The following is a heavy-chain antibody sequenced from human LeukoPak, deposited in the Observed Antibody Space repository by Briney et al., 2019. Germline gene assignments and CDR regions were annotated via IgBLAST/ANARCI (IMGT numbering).Heavy chain of an antibody. CDR3: ARVGIEQQLVRGWFDP. Sequence: PSETLSLTCAVYGGSFSGYYWSWIRQPPGKGLEWIGEINHSGSTNYNPSLKSRVTISVDTSKNQFSLKLSSVTAADTAVYYCARVGIEQQLVRGWFDPWGQGTLVTVSS. CDR2: INHSGST. D-gene: IGHD6-13*01. V-gene: IGHV4-34*01. J-gene: IGHJ5*02. CDR1: GGSFSGYY.